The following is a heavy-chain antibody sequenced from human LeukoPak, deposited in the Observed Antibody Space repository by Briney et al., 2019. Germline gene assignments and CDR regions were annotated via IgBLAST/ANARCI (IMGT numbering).Heavy chain of an antibody. J-gene: IGHJ4*02. D-gene: IGHD3-3*01. CDR3: ARVLGVLDYDFWSGPFDY. CDR1: GFTFSSYW. V-gene: IGHV3-7*01. CDR2: IKQDGSEK. Sequence: PGGSLRFSCAASGFTFSSYWMSWVRQAPGKGLEWVANIKQDGSEKYYVDSVKGRFTISRDNAKNSLYLQMNSLRAEDTAVYYCARVLGVLDYDFWSGPFDYWGQGTLVTVSS.